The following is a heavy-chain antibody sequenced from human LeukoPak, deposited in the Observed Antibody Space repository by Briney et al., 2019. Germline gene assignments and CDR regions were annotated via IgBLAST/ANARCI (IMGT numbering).Heavy chain of an antibody. D-gene: IGHD5-24*01. CDR2: IYSGGST. Sequence: PGGSLRLSCAASGFTFSSNYMSWVRQAPGKGLEWVSVIYSGGSTYYADSVKGRFTISRDNSKNTLYLQMNSLRAEDTAVYYCASGDGYNLGGFDYWGQGTLVTVSS. CDR3: ASGDGYNLGGFDY. J-gene: IGHJ4*02. V-gene: IGHV3-53*01. CDR1: GFTFSSNY.